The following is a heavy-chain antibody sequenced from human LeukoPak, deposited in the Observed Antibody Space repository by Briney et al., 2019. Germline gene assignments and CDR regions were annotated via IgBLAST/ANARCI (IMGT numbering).Heavy chain of an antibody. Sequence: PGGSLRLSCAASGFTFSSYAMSWVRQAPGKGLEWVSVISGSGGSTYYADSVKGRFTISRDNSKNTLYLQMNSLRAEDTAIYYCAKTYCSGGSCYSYNWFDPWGQGTLVAVSS. D-gene: IGHD2-15*01. V-gene: IGHV3-23*01. CDR2: ISGSGGST. CDR1: GFTFSSYA. CDR3: AKTYCSGGSCYSYNWFDP. J-gene: IGHJ5*02.